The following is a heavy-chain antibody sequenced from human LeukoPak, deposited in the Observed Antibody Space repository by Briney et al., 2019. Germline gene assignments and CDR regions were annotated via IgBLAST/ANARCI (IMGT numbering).Heavy chain of an antibody. J-gene: IGHJ3*02. CDR2: INHRGST. D-gene: IGHD3-10*01. CDR1: GGSFSGYY. Sequence: SETLSLTCAVYGGSFSGYYWSWIRQPPGKGLEWIGEINHRGSTNYDASLKSRLTISVDTSKKQFSLKLSSVTAADSAVYYCARAVLLWFGQNNDAFDIWGQGTMVTVSS. V-gene: IGHV4-34*01. CDR3: ARAVLLWFGQNNDAFDI.